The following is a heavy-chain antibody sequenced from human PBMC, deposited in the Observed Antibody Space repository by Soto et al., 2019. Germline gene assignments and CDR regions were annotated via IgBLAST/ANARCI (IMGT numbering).Heavy chain of an antibody. V-gene: IGHV5-10-1*03. J-gene: IGHJ6*02. CDR1: GYSFTSYW. CDR3: VSAGSSSPLPKHYYYYGMDV. Sequence: EVQLVQSGAEVKKPGESLRISCKGSGYSFTSYWISWVRQMPGKGLEWMGRIDPSDSYTNYSPSFQGHVTISADKSISTAYLQWSSLKASDTAMYYCVSAGSSSPLPKHYYYYGMDVWGQGTTVTVSS. D-gene: IGHD6-13*01. CDR2: IDPSDSYT.